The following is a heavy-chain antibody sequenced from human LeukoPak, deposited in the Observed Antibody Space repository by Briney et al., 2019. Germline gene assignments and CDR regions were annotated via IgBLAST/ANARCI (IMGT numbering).Heavy chain of an antibody. V-gene: IGHV1-8*03. CDR3: ARVYGVRYFDWLLSSYYYYYMDV. Sequence: ASVKVSCKGSGYTFTGYYIHWVRQATGQGLEWMGWMNPNSGNTGYAQKFQGRATITRNTSISTAYMELSSLRYEDTAVYYCARVYGVRYFDWLLSSYYYYYMDVWGKGTTVTVSS. J-gene: IGHJ6*03. D-gene: IGHD3-9*01. CDR2: MNPNSGNT. CDR1: GYTFTGYY.